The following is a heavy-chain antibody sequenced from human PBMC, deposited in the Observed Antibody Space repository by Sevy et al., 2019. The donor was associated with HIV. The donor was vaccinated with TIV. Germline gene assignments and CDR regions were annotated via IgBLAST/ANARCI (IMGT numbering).Heavy chain of an antibody. CDR2: IYPDDSDT. J-gene: IGHJ4*01. Sequence: GESLKISCHGSGYSFTSHWIAWVRQMPGKGLEWMGIIYPDDSDTRYSPSFQGQVTFSADKSIFTAYLQWSSLKASDTAIYYCATSRSGYFDGSGYYIYWGQGTQVTVSS. CDR3: ATSRSGYFDGSGYYIY. CDR1: GYSFTSHW. D-gene: IGHD3-22*01. V-gene: IGHV5-51*01.